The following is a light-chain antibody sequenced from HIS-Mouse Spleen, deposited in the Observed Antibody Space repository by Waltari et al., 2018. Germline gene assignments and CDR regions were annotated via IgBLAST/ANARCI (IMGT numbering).Light chain of an antibody. Sequence: DIVMTQSPLSLPVTPGEPASIPCRSSQSLLHSNGYNYLDWYLQKPGQSPQLLSYLGSNRASGVPDRFSGSGSGTDCTLKISRVEAEDVGVYYCMQALQTPWTFGQGTKVEIK. CDR1: QSLLHSNGYNY. J-gene: IGKJ1*01. CDR2: LGS. CDR3: MQALQTPWT. V-gene: IGKV2-28*01.